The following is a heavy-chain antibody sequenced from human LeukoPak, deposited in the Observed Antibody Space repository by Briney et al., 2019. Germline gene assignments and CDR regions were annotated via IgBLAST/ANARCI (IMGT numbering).Heavy chain of an antibody. CDR2: IYYSGST. CDR3: ARHGHNYDSSGYYAD. CDR1: GGSISSYY. V-gene: IGHV4-59*08. J-gene: IGHJ4*02. D-gene: IGHD3-22*01. Sequence: SETLSLTCTVSGGSISSYYWSWIRQPPGKGLEWIGHIYYSGSTNYNPSLKSRVTISVDTSKNQFSLKLSSVTAADTAVYYCARHGHNYDSSGYYADWGQGTLVTVSS.